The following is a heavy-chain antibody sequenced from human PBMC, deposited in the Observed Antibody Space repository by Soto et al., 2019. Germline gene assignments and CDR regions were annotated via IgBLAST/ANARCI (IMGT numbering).Heavy chain of an antibody. CDR2: IYYSGST. D-gene: IGHD2-2*01. Sequence: QVQLQESGPGLVKPSQTLSLTCTVSGGSISSGGYYWSWIRQHPGKGLEWIGYIYYSGSTYYNPSLKSRVTISVDTSKNKFSLKLSSVTAADTAVYYCARGDIVVVPAAKGGWFDPWGQGTLVTVSS. J-gene: IGHJ5*02. CDR3: ARGDIVVVPAAKGGWFDP. CDR1: GGSISSGGYY. V-gene: IGHV4-31*03.